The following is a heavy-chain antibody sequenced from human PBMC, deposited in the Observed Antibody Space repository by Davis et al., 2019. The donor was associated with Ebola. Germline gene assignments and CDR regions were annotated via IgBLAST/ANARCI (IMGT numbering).Heavy chain of an antibody. CDR3: ARSSYYYDSSGYYSEYFQH. V-gene: IGHV4-39*07. CDR1: GGSISSSSYY. J-gene: IGHJ1*01. Sequence: MPSETLSLTCTVSGGSISSSSYYWGWIRQPPGKGLEWIGNIYYSGSTYYNPSLKSRVTISVDTSKNQFSLKLNSVTAADTAVYYCARSSYYYDSSGYYSEYFQHWGQGTLVTVSS. D-gene: IGHD3-22*01. CDR2: IYYSGST.